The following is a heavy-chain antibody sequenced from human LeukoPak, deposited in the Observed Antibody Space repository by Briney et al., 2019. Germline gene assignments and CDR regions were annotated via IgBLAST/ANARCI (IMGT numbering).Heavy chain of an antibody. CDR3: TRDREVAGPDS. Sequence: GGSLRLSCAASGFTFSSYAMTWVRQAPGRGLEWVGRIKSKVDGGTADYAAVVEGRFTISRDDSENTLSLQMSSLRTDDTALYYSTRDREVAGPDSWGQGTLVTVSS. CDR2: IKSKVDGGTA. J-gene: IGHJ4*02. CDR1: GFTFSSYA. V-gene: IGHV3-15*01. D-gene: IGHD6-19*01.